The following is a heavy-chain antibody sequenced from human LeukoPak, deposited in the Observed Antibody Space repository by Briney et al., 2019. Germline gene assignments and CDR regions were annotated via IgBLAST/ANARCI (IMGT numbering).Heavy chain of an antibody. Sequence: GGSLRLSCAASGFTVSSNYMSWVRQAPGKGLEWVSVIYSGGSTYYADSVKGRFTISRDKSKNTLYLQMNSLRAEDTAVYYYAREFMGDSSGKPDYWGQGTLVTVSS. D-gene: IGHD3-22*01. CDR1: GFTVSSNY. CDR2: IYSGGST. CDR3: AREFMGDSSGKPDY. J-gene: IGHJ4*02. V-gene: IGHV3-53*01.